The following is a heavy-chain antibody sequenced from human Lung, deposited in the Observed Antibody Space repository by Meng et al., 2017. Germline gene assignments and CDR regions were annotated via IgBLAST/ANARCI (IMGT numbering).Heavy chain of an antibody. CDR2: INTDGSST. D-gene: IGHD5-24*01. CDR3: GRSDGYIRD. CDR1: GFTFSTYW. J-gene: IGHJ4*02. Sequence: EVQLVESGGGLVQPGGSLRLSCAASGFTFSTYWMHWARQAPGKGLVWVSHINTDGSSTNYADSVKGRFTISRDNAKNTLYLQMNSPRAEDTAVYYCGRSDGYIRDWGQGTLVTVSS. V-gene: IGHV3-74*01.